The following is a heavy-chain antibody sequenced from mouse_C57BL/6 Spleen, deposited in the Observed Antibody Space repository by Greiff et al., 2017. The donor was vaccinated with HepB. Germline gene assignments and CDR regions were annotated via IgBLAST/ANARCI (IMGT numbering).Heavy chain of an antibody. Sequence: QVQLQQPGAELVKPGASVKLSCKASGYTFTSYWMQWVKQRPGQGLEWIGEIDPSDSYTNYNQKFKGKATLTVDTSSSTAYMQLSSLTSEDSAVYYCARTTVVAKGGDYWGQGTTLTVSS. J-gene: IGHJ2*01. CDR3: ARTTVVAKGGDY. CDR1: GYTFTSYW. V-gene: IGHV1-50*01. CDR2: IDPSDSYT. D-gene: IGHD1-1*01.